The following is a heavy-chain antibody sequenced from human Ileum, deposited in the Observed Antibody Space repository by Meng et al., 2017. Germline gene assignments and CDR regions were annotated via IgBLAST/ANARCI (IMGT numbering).Heavy chain of an antibody. CDR1: GFTFSSYS. J-gene: IGHJ4*02. V-gene: IGHV3-23*01. CDR2: ISGSGVYT. Sequence: GESLKISCAASGFTFSSYSMGWVRQAPGKGLEWVSDISGSGVYTYYADSVKGRFTISRDNSNNTLNLQMNSLRAEDTAVYYCARDYDRYGDSGSHFDYWGQGTLVTVSS. D-gene: IGHD4-17*01. CDR3: ARDYDRYGDSGSHFDY.